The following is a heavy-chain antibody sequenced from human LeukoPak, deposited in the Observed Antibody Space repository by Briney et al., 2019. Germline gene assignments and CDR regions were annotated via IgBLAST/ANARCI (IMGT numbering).Heavy chain of an antibody. CDR3: ARGIGSSTFDY. V-gene: IGHV1-69*05. CDR1: GGTFSSYA. Sequence: AAVKVSCKASGGTFSSYAISWVRQAPGQGLEWMGGIIPIFGTANYAQKFQGRVTITTDESTSTAYMELSSLRSGDTAVYYCARGIGSSTFDYWGQGTLITVSS. J-gene: IGHJ4*02. D-gene: IGHD6-6*01. CDR2: IIPIFGTA.